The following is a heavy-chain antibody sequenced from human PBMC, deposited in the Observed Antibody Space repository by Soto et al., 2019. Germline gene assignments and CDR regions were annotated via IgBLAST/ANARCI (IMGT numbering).Heavy chain of an antibody. CDR2: FDPEDGET. CDR1: GYTLTELS. V-gene: IGHV1-24*01. Sequence: QVQLVQSGAEVKKPGASVKVSCKVSGYTLTELSMHWVRQAPGKGLEWMGGFDPEDGETIYAQKFQGRVTMTEDTSTDTAYRELSSLRSEDTAVYYCATRAGDSVWGSYRYTSWFDPWGQGTLVTVSS. CDR3: ATRAGDSVWGSYRYTSWFDP. D-gene: IGHD3-16*02. J-gene: IGHJ5*02.